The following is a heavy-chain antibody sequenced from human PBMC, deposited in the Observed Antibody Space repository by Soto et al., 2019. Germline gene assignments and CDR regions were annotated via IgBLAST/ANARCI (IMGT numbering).Heavy chain of an antibody. CDR2: IYYSACT. V-gene: IGHV4-59*01. D-gene: IGHD6-25*01. Sequence: SETLSLTCTVSGGSIRSNYWSWIRQPPGKGLGWVGYIYYSACTNYNPSLRTRVTRSVDTSKNQFSLNLSSVTAADTAVYYWARVDSSGCSEYWGQGTLVTVSS. CDR1: GGSIRSNY. CDR3: ARVDSSGCSEY. J-gene: IGHJ4*02.